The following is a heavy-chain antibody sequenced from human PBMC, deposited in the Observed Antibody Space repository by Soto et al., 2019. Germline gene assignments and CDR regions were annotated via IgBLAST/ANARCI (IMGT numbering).Heavy chain of an antibody. CDR1: GFTFSSYE. CDR3: ARDDTAGMVAASDY. V-gene: IGHV3-48*03. J-gene: IGHJ4*02. CDR2: ISSSGSTI. D-gene: IGHD2-15*01. Sequence: GGSLRLSCAASGFTFSSYEMNWVRQAPGKGLEWVSYISSSGSTIYYADSVKGRFTISRDNAKNSLYLQMNSLRAEDTAVYYCARDDTAGMVAASDYWGQGTLVTVSS.